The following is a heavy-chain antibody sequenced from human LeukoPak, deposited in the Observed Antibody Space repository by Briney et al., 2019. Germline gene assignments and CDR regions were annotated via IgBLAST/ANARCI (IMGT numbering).Heavy chain of an antibody. J-gene: IGHJ4*02. V-gene: IGHV3-13*01. CDR3: ARGGGYHDFDY. CDR1: GFSFSRYD. CDR2: IGTASET. D-gene: IGHD2-15*01. Sequence: GGSLRLSCAASGFSFSRYDMHWVRQVTGKGLEWVSAIGTASETYYADSVKGRFTISRENAKNSLYLQMNSLTAGDTAVYYCARGGGYHDFDYWGQGTLVTVSS.